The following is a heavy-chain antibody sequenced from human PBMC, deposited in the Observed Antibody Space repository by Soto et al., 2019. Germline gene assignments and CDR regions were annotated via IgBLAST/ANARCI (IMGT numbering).Heavy chain of an antibody. Sequence: PSETLSLTCTVSGGSISSYYWSWIRQPPGKGLEWIGYIYYSGSTNYNPSLKSRVTISVDTSKNQFSLKLSSVTAADTAVYYCARVASYYDILTGYYYYYYMDVWGKGTTVTVSS. D-gene: IGHD3-9*01. CDR1: GGSISSYY. J-gene: IGHJ6*03. CDR2: IYYSGST. V-gene: IGHV4-59*08. CDR3: ARVASYYDILTGYYYYYYMDV.